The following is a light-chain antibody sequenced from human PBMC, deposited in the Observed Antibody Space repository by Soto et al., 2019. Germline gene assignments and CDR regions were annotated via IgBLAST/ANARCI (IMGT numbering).Light chain of an antibody. CDR2: EDS. J-gene: IGLJ2*01. CDR1: NIGRKG. V-gene: IGLV3-21*02. CDR3: HVWSSSDLVT. Sequence: SYELTQPPSVSVAPGQTARVTCEGDNIGRKGVHWYQQKPGQAPVLVVYEDSDRASGIPERFSGANSGNTATLTISRVEDGDEADYYCHVWSSSDLVTFGGGTKVTVL.